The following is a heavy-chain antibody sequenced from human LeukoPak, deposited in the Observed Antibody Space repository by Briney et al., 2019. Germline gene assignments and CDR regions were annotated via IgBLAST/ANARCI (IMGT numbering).Heavy chain of an antibody. V-gene: IGHV1-69*05. CDR2: IIPIFGTA. D-gene: IGHD4-23*01. J-gene: IGHJ4*02. Sequence: ASVKVSCKASGGTFSSYAISWVRQAPGQGLEWMGGIIPIFGTANYAQKFQGRVTITTDESTSTAYMELSSLRSEDTAVYYCARDLRDDYGGKGFGYWGQGTLVTVSS. CDR1: GGTFSSYA. CDR3: ARDLRDDYGGKGFGY.